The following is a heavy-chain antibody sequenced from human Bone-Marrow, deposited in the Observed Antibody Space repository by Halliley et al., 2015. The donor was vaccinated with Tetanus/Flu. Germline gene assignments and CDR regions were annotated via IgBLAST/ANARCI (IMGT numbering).Heavy chain of an antibody. V-gene: IGHV4-4*01. CDR1: VGSITSANW. CDR3: AGHLSTAGTRGFDY. J-gene: IGHJ4*02. D-gene: IGHD6-13*01. CDR2: IYHGGKS. Sequence: TLSLTCDVSVGSITSANWWSWVRQPPGRGLEWIGEIYHGGKSNYSPSLRGRVPISVDKSMNQFSLKLNSVTAADTAVYFCAGHLSTAGTRGFDYWGQGALVTVSS.